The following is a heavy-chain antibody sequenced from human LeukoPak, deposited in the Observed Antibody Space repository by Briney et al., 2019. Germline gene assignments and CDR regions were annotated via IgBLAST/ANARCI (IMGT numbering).Heavy chain of an antibody. Sequence: GGSLRLSCAASGFTFSSYRMNWVRQAPGKGLEWVSSISSSSSYIYYADSVKGRFTISRDNAKNSLYLQMNSLRAEDTAVYYCARARKVVVVAGWGAPDYWGQGTLVTVSS. J-gene: IGHJ4*02. CDR2: ISSSSSYI. CDR3: ARARKVVVVAGWGAPDY. CDR1: GFTFSSYR. V-gene: IGHV3-21*01. D-gene: IGHD2-15*01.